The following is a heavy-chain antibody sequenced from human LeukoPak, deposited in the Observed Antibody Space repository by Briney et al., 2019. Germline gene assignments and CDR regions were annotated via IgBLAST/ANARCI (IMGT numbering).Heavy chain of an antibody. CDR1: GYTFTSYD. CDR2: MNPNSGNT. D-gene: IGHD3-22*01. V-gene: IGHV1-8*03. Sequence: ASVKVSCKASGYTFTSYDINWVRQATGQGLEWMGWMNPNSGNTGYAQKFQGRVTITRNTSISTAYMELSSLRSGDTAVYYCARGGGYYDSSGYYLPDAFDIWGQGTMVTVSS. CDR3: ARGGGYYDSSGYYLPDAFDI. J-gene: IGHJ3*02.